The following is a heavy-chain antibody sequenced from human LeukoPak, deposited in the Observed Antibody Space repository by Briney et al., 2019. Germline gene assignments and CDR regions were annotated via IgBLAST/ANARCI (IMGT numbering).Heavy chain of an antibody. Sequence: ASVKVSCKASGYTFTGYYMHWVRQAPRQGLEWMGWINPNSGGTNYAQKFQGRVTMTRDTSISTAYMELSRLRSDDTAVYYCAREGIDYGDYPFDYWGQGTLVTVSS. CDR2: INPNSGGT. CDR3: AREGIDYGDYPFDY. CDR1: GYTFTGYY. J-gene: IGHJ4*02. V-gene: IGHV1-2*02. D-gene: IGHD4-17*01.